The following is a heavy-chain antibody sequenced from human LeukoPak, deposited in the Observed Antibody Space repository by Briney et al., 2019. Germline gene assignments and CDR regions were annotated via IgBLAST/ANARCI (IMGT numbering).Heavy chain of an antibody. D-gene: IGHD2-15*01. CDR1: GGSFSGYY. V-gene: IGHV4-34*01. Sequence: SETLSLTCAVYGGSFSGYYWSWIRQPPGKGLEWIGEINHSGSTNYNPTLKSRVTISVDTSKNQFSLKLSSVTAADTAVYYCARGGLSNGIVVVVAATLFDYWGQGALVTVSS. CDR3: ARGGLSNGIVVVVAATLFDY. J-gene: IGHJ4*02. CDR2: INHSGST.